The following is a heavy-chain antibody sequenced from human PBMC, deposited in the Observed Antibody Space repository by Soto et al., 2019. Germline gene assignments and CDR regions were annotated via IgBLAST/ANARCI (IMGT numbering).Heavy chain of an antibody. CDR3: AGHYRYCFYY. D-gene: IGHD2-15*01. V-gene: IGHV4-59*08. CDR2: IYYSGST. Sequence: RLPPGKGLEWIGYIYYSGSTNYNPSLKSRVTISVDTSKKQFSLKLSSVTAADTAVYYCAGHYRYCFYYCSQGSLDTGSA. J-gene: IGHJ4*02.